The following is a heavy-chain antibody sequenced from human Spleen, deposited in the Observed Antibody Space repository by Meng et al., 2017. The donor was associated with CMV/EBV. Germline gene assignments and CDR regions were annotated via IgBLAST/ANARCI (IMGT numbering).Heavy chain of an antibody. CDR2: IYYSGTT. CDR3: AREDHYDYVWGTFDC. J-gene: IGHJ4*02. D-gene: IGHD3-16*01. CDR1: GSMDSDNHY. V-gene: IGHV4-39*07. Sequence: GSMDSDNHYWGGIRQPPGKGLEWIGSIYYSGTTYYHPSLKSRVTISLDTSSNQFSLKLSSVTAADTAVYYCAREDHYDYVWGTFDCWGQGTLVTVSS.